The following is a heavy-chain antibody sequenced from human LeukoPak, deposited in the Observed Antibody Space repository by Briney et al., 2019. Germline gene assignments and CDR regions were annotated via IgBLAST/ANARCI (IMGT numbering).Heavy chain of an antibody. Sequence: GGSLRLSCAASGIAVRTNYISWVRQAPGKGLEWVSVIYAGGNTYYADSVKGRFTISRDNSKNTVYLQMNSLRSGDTAVYYCARGLLGHCSSISCYPGAFDNWGQGTMVSVSS. CDR1: GIAVRTNY. V-gene: IGHV3-66*02. J-gene: IGHJ3*02. CDR2: IYAGGNT. CDR3: ARGLLGHCSSISCYPGAFDN. D-gene: IGHD2-2*01.